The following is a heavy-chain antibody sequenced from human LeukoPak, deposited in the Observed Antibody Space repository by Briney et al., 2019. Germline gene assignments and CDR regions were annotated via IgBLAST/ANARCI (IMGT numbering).Heavy chain of an antibody. V-gene: IGHV1-18*01. CDR2: ISAYNGNT. J-gene: IGHJ4*02. CDR1: GYTFTTYG. D-gene: IGHD2-15*01. Sequence: ASVKVSCKASGYTFTTYGISWVRQPPGQGLEGMGWISAYNGNTNYAQKLQGRVTMTTDTSTSTAYMELRSLRSDDTAVYYCARDLGAYCSGGSCYGGVDYWGQGTLVTVSS. CDR3: ARDLGAYCSGGSCYGGVDY.